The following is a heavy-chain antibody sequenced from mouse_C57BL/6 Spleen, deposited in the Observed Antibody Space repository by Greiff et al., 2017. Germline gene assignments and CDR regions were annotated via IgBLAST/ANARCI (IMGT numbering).Heavy chain of an antibody. V-gene: IGHV1-69*01. CDR2: IDPSDSYT. D-gene: IGHD2-5*01. CDR3: ATSSYYSNYVAMDY. J-gene: IGHJ4*01. CDR1: GYTFTSYW. Sequence: QVQLQQPGAELVMPGASVKLSCKASGYTFTSYWMHWVKQRPGQGLEWIGEIDPSDSYTNYNQKFKGKSTLTVDKSSSTAYMQLSSLTSEDSAVYYCATSSYYSNYVAMDYWGQGTSVTVSS.